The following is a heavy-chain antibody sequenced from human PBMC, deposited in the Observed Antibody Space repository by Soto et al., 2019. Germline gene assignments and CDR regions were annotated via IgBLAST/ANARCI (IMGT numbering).Heavy chain of an antibody. CDR1: GFSLSTRGMC. J-gene: IGHJ5*02. CDR3: AKSALWFAEFPFNWFDP. D-gene: IGHD3-10*01. V-gene: IGHV2-70*01. CDR2: IDWDDDK. Sequence: SGPTLVNPTQTLTLTCTFSGFSLSTRGMCVSWIRQPPGKALEWLALIDWDDDKYYSTSLKTRLTISKDTSKNQVVLTMTNMDPVDTATYYCAKSALWFAEFPFNWFDPWGQGTQVTVSS.